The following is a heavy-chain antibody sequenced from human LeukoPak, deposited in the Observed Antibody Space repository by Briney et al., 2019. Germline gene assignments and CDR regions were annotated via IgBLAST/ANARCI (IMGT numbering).Heavy chain of an antibody. CDR2: INPNSGGT. CDR1: GYTFTGYY. J-gene: IGHJ3*02. D-gene: IGHD6-19*01. V-gene: IGHV1-2*04. CDR3: ARVAVAATDALDAFDI. Sequence: GASVKVSCKASGYTFTGYYMHWVRQAPGQGLEWMGWINPNSGGTNYAQKFQGWVTMTRDTSISTAYMELSRLRSDDTAVYYCARVAVAATDALDAFDIWGQGTMVTVSS.